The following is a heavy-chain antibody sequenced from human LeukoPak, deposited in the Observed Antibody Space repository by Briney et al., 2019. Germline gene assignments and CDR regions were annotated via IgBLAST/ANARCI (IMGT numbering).Heavy chain of an antibody. CDR2: ISSSGSTI. CDR3: ARVETLGFLAADWYFDL. J-gene: IGHJ2*01. D-gene: IGHD2/OR15-2a*01. CDR1: GFTFSDYY. V-gene: IGHV3-11*01. Sequence: PGGSLRLSCGASGFTFSDYYMNWIRQAPGKGLEWVSYISSSGSTIYYADSVKGRFTISRDNAKNSLYLQMNSLRAEDTAVYYCARVETLGFLAADWYFDLWGRGTLVTVSS.